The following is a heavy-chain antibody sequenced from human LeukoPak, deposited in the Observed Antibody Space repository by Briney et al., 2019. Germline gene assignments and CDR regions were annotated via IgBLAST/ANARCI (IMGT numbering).Heavy chain of an antibody. Sequence: ASVKVSCKASGYTFTGYYMHWVRQAPGQGLEWMGWINPNSGGTNYAQKFQGRVTMTRDTSISTAYMELSRLRSDDTAVYYCARIYARSGYSTGRNLFDYWGQGTLVTVSS. D-gene: IGHD3-22*01. V-gene: IGHV1-2*02. J-gene: IGHJ4*02. CDR2: INPNSGGT. CDR3: ARIYARSGYSTGRNLFDY. CDR1: GYTFTGYY.